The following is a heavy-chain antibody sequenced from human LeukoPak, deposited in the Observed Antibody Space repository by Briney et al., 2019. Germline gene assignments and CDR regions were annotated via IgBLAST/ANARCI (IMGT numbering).Heavy chain of an antibody. D-gene: IGHD6-13*01. CDR1: GFTFSSYS. CDR2: IKEDGSEK. J-gene: IGHJ4*02. Sequence: GGSLRLSCATSGFTFSSYSMTWVRQAPGKGLEWVANIKEDGSEKYYVDSVKGRFTISRDNAENSLYLQMNSLRAEDTAVYYCAVGSWYVGFDYWGQGTLVTVSS. CDR3: AVGSWYVGFDY. V-gene: IGHV3-7*05.